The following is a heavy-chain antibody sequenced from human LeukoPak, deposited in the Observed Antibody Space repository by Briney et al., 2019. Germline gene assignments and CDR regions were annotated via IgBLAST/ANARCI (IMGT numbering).Heavy chain of an antibody. J-gene: IGHJ4*02. Sequence: GGSLRLSCTASGFTFSSYWMHWVRQAPGKGLVWVSRINNDGSRTDYADSVKGRFTISRDNAKNSLYLQMNSLRAEDTAVYYCAREKSDCSGGSCYSVFDYWGQGTLVTVSS. V-gene: IGHV3-74*01. D-gene: IGHD2-15*01. CDR2: INNDGSRT. CDR1: GFTFSSYW. CDR3: AREKSDCSGGSCYSVFDY.